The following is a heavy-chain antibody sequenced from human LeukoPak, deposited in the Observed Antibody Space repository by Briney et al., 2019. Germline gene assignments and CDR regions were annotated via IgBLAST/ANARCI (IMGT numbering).Heavy chain of an antibody. CDR1: GGSFRGYY. Sequence: SGTLSLTCDVYGGSFRGYYWSWIRQPPGKGLEWIGEINRSGSTNYNPSLKSRVTISVDTSKNQFSLKLSSVTAADTAVYYCASVIRAQGRYFDYWGQGTLVTVSS. CDR3: ASVIRAQGRYFDY. D-gene: IGHD2/OR15-2a*01. V-gene: IGHV4-34*01. J-gene: IGHJ4*02. CDR2: INRSGST.